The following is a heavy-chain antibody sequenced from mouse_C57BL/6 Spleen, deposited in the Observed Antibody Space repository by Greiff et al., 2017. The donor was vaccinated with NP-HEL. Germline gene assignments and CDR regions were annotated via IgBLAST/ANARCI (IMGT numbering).Heavy chain of an antibody. V-gene: IGHV5-6*01. J-gene: IGHJ3*01. Sequence: EVQLVESGGDLVKPGGSLKLSCAASGFTFSSYGMSWVRQTPDKRLEWVATISSGGSYTYYPDSVKGRFTISRDNAKNTLYLQMSSLKSEDTAMYYCAREWLLAWFAYWGQGTLVTVSA. D-gene: IGHD2-3*01. CDR1: GFTFSSYG. CDR2: ISSGGSYT. CDR3: AREWLLAWFAY.